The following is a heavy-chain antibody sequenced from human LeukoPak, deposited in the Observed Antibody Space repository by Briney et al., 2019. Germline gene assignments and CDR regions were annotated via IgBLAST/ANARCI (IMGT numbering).Heavy chain of an antibody. Sequence: PSETLSLTCTVSGVSLSRYYGSWVRQPPGEGLEWVGDIYYGGSTNYNPSLMRRVTISLNTHNNQFSLKLRSVTAADTAVDYCARVGITYYYGSGSYVNWFDPWGQGTLVTVSS. J-gene: IGHJ5*02. V-gene: IGHV4-59*01. CDR1: GVSLSRYY. CDR2: IYYGGST. CDR3: ARVGITYYYGSGSYVNWFDP. D-gene: IGHD3-10*01.